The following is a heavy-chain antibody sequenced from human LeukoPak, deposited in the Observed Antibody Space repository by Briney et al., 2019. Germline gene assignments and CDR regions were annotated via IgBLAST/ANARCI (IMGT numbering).Heavy chain of an antibody. CDR3: ARLLYDFWSGYYLFDY. V-gene: IGHV4-39*01. J-gene: IGHJ4*02. D-gene: IGHD3-3*01. Sequence: SETLSLTCTVSGGSISSSSYYWGWIRQPPGKGLEWIGSIYYSGSTYYNPSLKSRVTISVDTSKNQFSLKLSSVTAADTAVYYCARLLYDFWSGYYLFDYWGQGTLVTVSS. CDR2: IYYSGST. CDR1: GGSISSSSYY.